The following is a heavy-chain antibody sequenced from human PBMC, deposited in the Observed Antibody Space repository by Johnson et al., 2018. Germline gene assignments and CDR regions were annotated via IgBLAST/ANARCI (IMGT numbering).Heavy chain of an antibody. V-gene: IGHV3-9*01. CDR3: AKDACYGSGMGAFDI. CDR2: ISWNSGSI. D-gene: IGHD3-10*01. CDR1: GFTFDDYA. Sequence: EVQLVESGGGLVQPGRSXRLSCAASGFTFDDYAMHWVRQDPGKGLGWVSGISWNSGSIGSADSVKGRFTISSDNAKNSRYLQMKSLRAEEPALYYCAKDACYGSGMGAFDIWGQGTMVTVSS. J-gene: IGHJ3*02.